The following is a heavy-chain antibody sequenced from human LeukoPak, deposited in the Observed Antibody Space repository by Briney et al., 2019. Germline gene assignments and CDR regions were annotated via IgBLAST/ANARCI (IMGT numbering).Heavy chain of an antibody. Sequence: GGSLRLSCAASGFTFSSYSMNWVRQAPGKGLEWVSSISSSSSYIYYADSVKGRFTISRDNAKNSLYLQMNSLRAEDTAVYYCARTLRGVYYFDYWGQGTLVTVSS. CDR1: GFTFSSYS. CDR2: ISSSSSYI. D-gene: IGHD3-10*01. CDR3: ARTLRGVYYFDY. V-gene: IGHV3-21*01. J-gene: IGHJ4*02.